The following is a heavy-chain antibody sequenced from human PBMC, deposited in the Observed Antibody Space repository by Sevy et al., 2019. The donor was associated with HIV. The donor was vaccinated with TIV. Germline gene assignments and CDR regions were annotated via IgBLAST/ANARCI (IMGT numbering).Heavy chain of an antibody. D-gene: IGHD2-8*01. CDR2: IYHNGST. J-gene: IGHJ4*02. Sequence: SETLSLTCAVSGYSISSGYDWGWIRQPPGKGLEWIGSIYHNGSTYYNPSLKSRVIVSVDTSKNQFSLKLSSVTAADTAVYYCARDQGYCTNGVCSWAFDYWGQGTLVTVSS. CDR3: ARDQGYCTNGVCSWAFDY. CDR1: GYSISSGYD. V-gene: IGHV4-38-2*02.